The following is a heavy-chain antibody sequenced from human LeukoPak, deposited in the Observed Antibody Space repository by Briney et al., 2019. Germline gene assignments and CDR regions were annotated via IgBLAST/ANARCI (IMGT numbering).Heavy chain of an antibody. Sequence: SGGSLRLSCAASGFTFTKYWMTWVRQAPGKGLEWAANIKQDGSEKFYVDSVKGRFTISRDNAKNSLDLQINSLGAEDTAVYYCARGLDCRSTSCYLDNWGQGTLVTVSS. CDR2: IKQDGSEK. J-gene: IGHJ4*02. V-gene: IGHV3-7*01. D-gene: IGHD2-2*01. CDR3: ARGLDCRSTSCYLDN. CDR1: GFTFTKYW.